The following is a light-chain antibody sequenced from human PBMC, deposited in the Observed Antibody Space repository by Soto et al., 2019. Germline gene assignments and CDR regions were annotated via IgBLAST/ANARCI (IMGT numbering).Light chain of an antibody. CDR3: QQYNNWPRT. CDR1: QSVSSN. Sequence: EIVMTQSPATLSVSPGERATLSCRASQSVSSNLAWYQQKPGQAPRLLIYGASTRATGIPARFSGSGSGTEFXLTISSLQSEDFAVYYCQQYNNWPRTFGQGNKVEVK. V-gene: IGKV3-15*01. CDR2: GAS. J-gene: IGKJ1*01.